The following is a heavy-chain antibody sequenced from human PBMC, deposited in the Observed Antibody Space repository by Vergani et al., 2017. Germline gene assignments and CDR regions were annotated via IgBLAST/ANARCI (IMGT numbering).Heavy chain of an antibody. J-gene: IGHJ6*02. V-gene: IGHV1-46*03. Sequence: QVQLVQSGAEVKKPGVSVKVSCKASGYTFTSHYMHWARQAPGQGLEWMGIINPSGGSTSYAQKFQGRVTMTRDTSTSTVYMELSSLRSEATAVYYCTRSDYGDYYGMDVWGQGTTVTVSS. D-gene: IGHD4-17*01. CDR1: GYTFTSHY. CDR3: TRSDYGDYYGMDV. CDR2: INPSGGST.